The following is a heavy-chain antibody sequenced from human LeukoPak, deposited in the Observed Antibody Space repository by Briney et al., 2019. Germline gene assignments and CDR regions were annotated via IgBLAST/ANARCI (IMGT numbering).Heavy chain of an antibody. V-gene: IGHV3-7*01. CDR1: GLTFNTYE. CDR2: IKQDGSEK. Sequence: GGSLRLSCVASGLTFNTYEMNCVRQAPGKGLEWVANIKQDGSEKYYVDSVKGRFTISRDNAKNSLYLQMNSLRAEDTAVYYCARVIDCSGGSCYSAGWFDPWGQGTLVTVSS. D-gene: IGHD2-15*01. CDR3: ARVIDCSGGSCYSAGWFDP. J-gene: IGHJ5*02.